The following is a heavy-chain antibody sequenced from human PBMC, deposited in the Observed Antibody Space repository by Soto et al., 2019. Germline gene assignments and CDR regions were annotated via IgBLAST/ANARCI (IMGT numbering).Heavy chain of an antibody. CDR1: GFTFSSYG. V-gene: IGHV3-33*01. CDR2: IWYDGSNK. D-gene: IGHD3-9*01. CDR3: ARDTGDYDILTGYYVDY. Sequence: GGSLRLSCAASGFTFSSYGMHWVRQAPGKGLEWVAVIWYDGSNKYYADSVKGRFTISRDNSKNTLYLQMNSLRAEDTAVYYCARDTGDYDILTGYYVDYWGQGTLVTVSS. J-gene: IGHJ4*02.